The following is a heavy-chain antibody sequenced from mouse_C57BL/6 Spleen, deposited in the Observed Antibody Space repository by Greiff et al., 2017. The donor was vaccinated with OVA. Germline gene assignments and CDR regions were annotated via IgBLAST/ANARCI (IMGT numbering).Heavy chain of an antibody. D-gene: IGHD1-1*01. V-gene: IGHV5-17*01. J-gene: IGHJ4*01. CDR3: ARRYYGSSLAMDY. CDR2: ISSGSSTI. Sequence: DVKLVESGGGLVKPGGSLKLSCAASGFTFSDYGMHWVRQAPEKGLEWVAYISSGSSTIYYADTVKGRFTISRDNAKNTLFLQMTSLRSEDTAMYYCARRYYGSSLAMDYWGQGTSVTVSS. CDR1: GFTFSDYG.